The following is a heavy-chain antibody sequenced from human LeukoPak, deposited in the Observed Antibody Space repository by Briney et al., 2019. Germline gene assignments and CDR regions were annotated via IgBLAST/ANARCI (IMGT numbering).Heavy chain of an antibody. J-gene: IGHJ4*02. V-gene: IGHV3-74*01. CDR1: GFTFSSYW. D-gene: IGHD3-22*01. CDR2: INSDGSST. CDR3: ARPRQYYYDSSGYYYDY. Sequence: GGSLRLSCGASGFTFSSYWMHWVRQAPGKGLVWVSRINSDGSSTSYADSVKGRFTISRDNAKNTLYLQMNSLRAEDTAVYYCARPRQYYYDSSGYYYDYWGQGTLVTVSS.